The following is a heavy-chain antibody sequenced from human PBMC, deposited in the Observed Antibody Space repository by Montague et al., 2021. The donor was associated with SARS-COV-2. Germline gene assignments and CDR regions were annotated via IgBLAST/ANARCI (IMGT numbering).Heavy chain of an antibody. V-gene: IGHV4-59*01. CDR2: IFYRAST. D-gene: IGHD3-10*01. Sequence: SETLSLTCAVSGGSISSYSWCCFVRPPGKGLVWIVDIFYRASTTYYHSPMSRLTISVDTSENQFSLKLSSVTAADAAVYYCAREGMVRGSYYYYGMDVWGQGTTVTVSS. CDR3: AREGMVRGSYYYYGMDV. CDR1: GGSISSYS. J-gene: IGHJ6*02.